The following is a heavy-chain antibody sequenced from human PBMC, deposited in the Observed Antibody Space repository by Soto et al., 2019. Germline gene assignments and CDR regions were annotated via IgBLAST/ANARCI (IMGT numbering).Heavy chain of an antibody. Sequence: PGGSLRLSCAASGFTFSTYGMHWVRQAPGKGLEWVAVISNDGSNKYYADSVKGRFTISRDNSKNTLYLQMNSLRAEDTAVYYCAKSRDMASYFDYWGQGHPVTLSS. J-gene: IGHJ4*02. V-gene: IGHV3-30*18. CDR1: GFTFSTYG. D-gene: IGHD2-15*01. CDR3: AKSRDMASYFDY. CDR2: ISNDGSNK.